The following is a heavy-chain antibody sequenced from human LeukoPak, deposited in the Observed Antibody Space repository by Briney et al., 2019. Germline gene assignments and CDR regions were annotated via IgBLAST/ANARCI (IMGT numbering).Heavy chain of an antibody. Sequence: GGSLRLSCVVSGFTFSSYWMTWVRQAPGKGLEWVANIKQGGSEKYYVDSVKGRFTISRDNAKNSLYLQMNSLRAEDTAVYYCAREIRGYSYFDYWGQGTLVSVSS. J-gene: IGHJ4*02. CDR3: AREIRGYSYFDY. CDR2: IKQGGSEK. V-gene: IGHV3-7*01. D-gene: IGHD1-26*01. CDR1: GFTFSSYW.